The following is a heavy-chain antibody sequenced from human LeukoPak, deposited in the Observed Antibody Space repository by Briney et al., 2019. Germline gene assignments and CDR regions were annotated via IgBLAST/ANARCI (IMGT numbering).Heavy chain of an antibody. D-gene: IGHD6-19*01. CDR1: GYTFTSYG. Sequence: ASVKVSCKASGYTFTSYGISWVRQAPGQGLEWMGRISAYNGNTNYAQKPQGRVTMTTDTSTSTAYMELRSLRSDDTAVYYCARGLAVAGTMYFDYWGQGTLVTVSS. J-gene: IGHJ4*02. V-gene: IGHV1-18*01. CDR3: ARGLAVAGTMYFDY. CDR2: ISAYNGNT.